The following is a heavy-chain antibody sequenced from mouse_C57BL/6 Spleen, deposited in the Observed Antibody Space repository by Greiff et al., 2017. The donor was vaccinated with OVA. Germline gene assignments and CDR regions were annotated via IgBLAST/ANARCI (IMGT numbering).Heavy chain of an antibody. Sequence: GGGLVQPKGSLKLSCAASGFSFNTYAMNWVRQAPGKGLEWVARIRSKSNNYATYYADSVKDRFTISRDDSESMLYLQMNNLKTEDTAMYYCVRQTAQATGYAMDYWGQGTSVTVSS. V-gene: IGHV10-1*01. J-gene: IGHJ4*01. CDR1: GFSFNTYA. D-gene: IGHD3-2*02. CDR3: VRQTAQATGYAMDY. CDR2: IRSKSNNYAT.